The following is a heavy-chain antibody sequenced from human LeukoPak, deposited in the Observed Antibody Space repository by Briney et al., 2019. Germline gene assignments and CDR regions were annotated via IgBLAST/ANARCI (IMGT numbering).Heavy chain of an antibody. V-gene: IGHV3-21*01. Sequence: RGSLRLSPAASGVTFSSYSMNSGPDTPRKGLWWGSSISSSSSYIYYADAVKRRFTITRDNAKNSLYLQMSSLRAEDTAVYYCARERWGSSSDYFDYWGQGTLVTVSS. D-gene: IGHD6-6*01. J-gene: IGHJ4*02. CDR1: GVTFSSYS. CDR3: ARERWGSSSDYFDY. CDR2: ISSSSSYI.